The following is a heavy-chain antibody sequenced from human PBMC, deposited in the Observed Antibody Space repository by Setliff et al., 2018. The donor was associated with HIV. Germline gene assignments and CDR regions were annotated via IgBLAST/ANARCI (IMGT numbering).Heavy chain of an antibody. CDR3: ARRKGYCSGPSCLEFSWFDP. CDR1: GGSISSSSSY. D-gene: IGHD2-2*01. Sequence: PSETLSLTCTVSGGSISSSSSYWGWIRQPPGRGLEWIGSVSYSGSAYYSPSLKSRVTISVDTSKNQFSLKLSSVTAADTAVYYCARRKGYCSGPSCLEFSWFDPWGQGTLVTVSS. J-gene: IGHJ5*02. CDR2: VSYSGSA. V-gene: IGHV4-39*01.